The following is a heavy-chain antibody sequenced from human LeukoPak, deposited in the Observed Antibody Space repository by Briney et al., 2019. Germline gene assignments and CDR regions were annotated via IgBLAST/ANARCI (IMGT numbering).Heavy chain of an antibody. Sequence: GASVKVSCKASGYPFTSYDINWVRQATGQGLEWMGWMNPNSANTGYAQTFQGRLTMTRNASISTAYMELSSLRSEDTALYYCTRGRVATPNWFDPWGQGTLVTVSS. V-gene: IGHV1-8*01. D-gene: IGHD2-15*01. J-gene: IGHJ5*02. CDR2: MNPNSANT. CDR3: TRGRVATPNWFDP. CDR1: GYPFTSYD.